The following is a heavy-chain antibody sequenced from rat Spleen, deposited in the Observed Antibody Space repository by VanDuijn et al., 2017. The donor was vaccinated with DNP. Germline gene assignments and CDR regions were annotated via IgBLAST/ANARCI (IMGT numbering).Heavy chain of an antibody. Sequence: EVQLVESGGGLLQPGRSRKLSCAASGFIFSDYNMAWVRQAPKTGLGGVATIIHDGSRTYYGDSVKGRFTISRDNTKNALYLQMDSLRSEDTATYYCARHRIYNNLFDYWGQGVMVTVSS. CDR2: IIHDGSRT. CDR3: ARHRIYNNLFDY. CDR1: GFIFSDYN. J-gene: IGHJ2*01. D-gene: IGHD1-10*01. V-gene: IGHV5S10*01.